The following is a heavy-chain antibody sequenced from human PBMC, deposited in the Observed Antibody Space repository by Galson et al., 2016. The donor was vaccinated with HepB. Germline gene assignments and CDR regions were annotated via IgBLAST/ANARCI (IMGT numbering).Heavy chain of an antibody. V-gene: IGHV1-3*01. CDR2: INPANGDT. CDR1: GYTFTNYP. D-gene: IGHD1-1*01. Sequence: SVKVSCKASGYTFTNYPINWVRQAPGQRLEWMGWINPANGDTRYSQNFQGRATITRDTSAGTAYMELDSLTSEDTAVYYCLRDPVTGGAPFDYGGHGTLVTVSS. CDR3: LRDPVTGGAPFDY. J-gene: IGHJ4*01.